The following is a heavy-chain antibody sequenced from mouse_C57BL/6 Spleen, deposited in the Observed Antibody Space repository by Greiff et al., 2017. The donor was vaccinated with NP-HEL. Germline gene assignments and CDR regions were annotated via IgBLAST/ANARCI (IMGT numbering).Heavy chain of an antibody. CDR2: IDPETGGT. V-gene: IGHV1-15*01. J-gene: IGHJ3*01. CDR1: GYTFTDYE. Sequence: QVQLQQSGAELVRPGASVTLSCKASGYTFTDYEMHWVKQTPVHGLEWIGAIDPETGGTAYNQKFKGKAILTADKSSSTAYMELRSLTSEDSAVYYCTRSGTTVVESPWFAYWGQGTLVTVSA. CDR3: TRSGTTVVESPWFAY. D-gene: IGHD1-1*01.